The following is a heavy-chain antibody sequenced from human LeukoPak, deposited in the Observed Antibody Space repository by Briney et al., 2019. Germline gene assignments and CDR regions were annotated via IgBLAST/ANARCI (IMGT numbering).Heavy chain of an antibody. D-gene: IGHD1-14*01. CDR3: ARHDPGGFDY. CDR1: GGSISSSSYY. Sequence: SETLSLTCTVSGGSISSSSYYWGWVRQPPGKGLEWIGSIYYSGSTYYNPSLKSRVTISVDTSKNQFSLKLSSVTAADTAVYYCARHDPGGFDYWGQGTLVTVSS. CDR2: IYYSGST. J-gene: IGHJ4*02. V-gene: IGHV4-39*01.